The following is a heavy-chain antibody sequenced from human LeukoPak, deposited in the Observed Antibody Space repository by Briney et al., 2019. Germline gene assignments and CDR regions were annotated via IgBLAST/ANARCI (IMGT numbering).Heavy chain of an antibody. Sequence: GGSLRLSCAASGFTFSSYGMTWVRQAPGKGLEWVSGVSGSGSSTKHADSVKGRFTISRDNSKNTLSLQMNSLKTEDTAVYYCTTEPPMDFFVVLPAWGQGTLVTVSS. CDR1: GFTFSSYG. V-gene: IGHV3-23*01. D-gene: IGHD2-2*01. CDR3: TTEPPMDFFVVLPA. CDR2: VSGSGSST. J-gene: IGHJ5*02.